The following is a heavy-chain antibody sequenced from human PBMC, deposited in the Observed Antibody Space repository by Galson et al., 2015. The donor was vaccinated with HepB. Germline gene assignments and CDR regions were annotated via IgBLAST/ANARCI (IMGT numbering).Heavy chain of an antibody. D-gene: IGHD2-2*01. CDR3: AKDHCSSTSCYAGYMDV. Sequence: SLRLSCAASGFTFDDYTMHWVRQAPGKGLGWVSLISWDGGSTYYADSVKGRFTISRDNSKNSLYLQMNSLRTEDTALYYCAKDHCSSTSCYAGYMDVWGKGTTVTVSS. CDR2: ISWDGGST. V-gene: IGHV3-43*01. J-gene: IGHJ6*03. CDR1: GFTFDDYT.